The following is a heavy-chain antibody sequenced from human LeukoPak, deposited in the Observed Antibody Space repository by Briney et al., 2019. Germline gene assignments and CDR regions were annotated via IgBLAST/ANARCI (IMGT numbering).Heavy chain of an antibody. CDR2: IYHSGST. V-gene: IGHV4-30-2*01. Sequence: NSSETLSLTCAVSGGSISSGGYSWSWIRRPPGKGLEWIGYIYHSGSTYYNPSLKSRVTISVDTSKNQFSLKLSSVTAADTAVYYCAITSLGYCSSTSCYDWYFDLWGRGTLVTVSS. CDR3: AITSLGYCSSTSCYDWYFDL. D-gene: IGHD2-2*01. J-gene: IGHJ2*01. CDR1: GGSISSGGYS.